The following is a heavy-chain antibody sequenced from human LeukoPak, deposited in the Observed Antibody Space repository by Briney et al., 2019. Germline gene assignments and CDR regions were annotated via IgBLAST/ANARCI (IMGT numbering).Heavy chain of an antibody. J-gene: IGHJ4*02. CDR3: ARRPTRNFWSGYFKD. V-gene: IGHV4-34*01. CDR2: INHSGST. D-gene: IGHD3-3*01. CDR1: GGSFSGYY. Sequence: SETLSLTCVVYGGSFSGYYWRWIRQPPGKGLEWIGEINHSGSTNYNPSLKSRVTISVDTSKNQFSLKLSSVTAADTAVYYCARRPTRNFWSGYFKDWGQGTLVTVSS.